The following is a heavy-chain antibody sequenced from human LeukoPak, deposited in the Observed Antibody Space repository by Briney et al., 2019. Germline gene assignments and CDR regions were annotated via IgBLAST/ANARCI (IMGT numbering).Heavy chain of an antibody. CDR3: ASIVVVAATQDAFDY. V-gene: IGHV1-46*01. J-gene: IGHJ4*02. D-gene: IGHD2-15*01. CDR1: GYTLPSYY. CDR2: INPSGGST. Sequence: GASVKVSCKPSGYTLPSYYMHWVRQAPGQGLEWMGIINPSGGSTSYAQKFQGRVTMTRDTSTSTVYMELSSLRSEDTAVYYCASIVVVAATQDAFDYWGQGTLVTVSS.